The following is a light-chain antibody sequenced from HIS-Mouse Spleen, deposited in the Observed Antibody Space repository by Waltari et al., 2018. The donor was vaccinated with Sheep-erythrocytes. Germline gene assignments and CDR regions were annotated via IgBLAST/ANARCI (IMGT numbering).Light chain of an antibody. CDR1: NLGDKY. Sequence: SYEPTQPPSVSVSPGQTASIPCSGDNLGDKYACWYQQKPGQSPVLVIYQDSKRPSGIPERFSGSNSGNTATLTISGTQAMDEADYYCQAWDSSIYVFGTGTKVTVL. CDR3: QAWDSSIYV. J-gene: IGLJ1*01. V-gene: IGLV3-1*01. CDR2: QDS.